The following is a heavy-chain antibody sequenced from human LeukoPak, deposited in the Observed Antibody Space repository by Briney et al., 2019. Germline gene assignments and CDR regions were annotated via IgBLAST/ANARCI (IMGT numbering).Heavy chain of an antibody. V-gene: IGHV4-59*01. Sequence: PSETLSLTCTVSGGSISSYYWSWIRQPPGKGLEWIGYIYYSGSTNYNPPLKSRVTISVDTSKNQFSLRLSSVAAADTAVYYCASRKLGNDYWGQGTLVTVSS. J-gene: IGHJ4*02. D-gene: IGHD7-27*01. CDR2: IYYSGST. CDR3: ASRKLGNDY. CDR1: GGSISSYY.